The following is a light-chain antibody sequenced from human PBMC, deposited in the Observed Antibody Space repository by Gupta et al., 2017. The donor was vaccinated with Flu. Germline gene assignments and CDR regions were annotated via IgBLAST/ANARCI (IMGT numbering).Light chain of an antibody. V-gene: IGKV3-20*01. J-gene: IGKJ2*01. CDR3: QQYGSTPPDT. Sequence: DIVLTQSPGTLSLSPGERATLSCRASESVSSTYLAWYQQKPGQAPRLLIYGASSRATGIPDRFRGSGSGTDCTLIISRLEPEDFAVYYCQQYGSTPPDTFGRGTKLE. CDR2: GAS. CDR1: ESVSSTY.